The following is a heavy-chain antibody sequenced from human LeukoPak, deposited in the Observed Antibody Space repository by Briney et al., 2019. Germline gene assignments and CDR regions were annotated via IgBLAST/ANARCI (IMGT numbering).Heavy chain of an antibody. CDR3: ARLRLGGTTGPHDF. V-gene: IGHV3-11*01. D-gene: IGHD1-1*01. Sequence: GGSLRLSCAASGFTFSDYYMSWIRQAPGKGLEWVSYISSYGDTIYLADSVKGRFTISRDNSKNSLYLQMNSLRAEDTAVYYCARLRLGGTTGPHDFWGQGTLVTVSS. CDR1: GFTFSDYY. J-gene: IGHJ4*02. CDR2: ISSYGDTI.